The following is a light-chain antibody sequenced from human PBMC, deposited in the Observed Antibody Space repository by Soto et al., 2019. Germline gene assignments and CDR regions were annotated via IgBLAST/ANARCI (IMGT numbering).Light chain of an antibody. Sequence: EIVLTQSPATLSVSPGDRVTLSCRASESLFGFLAWHQQKPGQSPRLLIYGGSTRATGIPARFSGSGSATDFTLTISSLQSEDFAVYFCQSYNDWPFASGLGTKLEI. CDR2: GGS. CDR3: QSYNDWPFA. V-gene: IGKV3-15*01. J-gene: IGKJ2*01. CDR1: ESLFGF.